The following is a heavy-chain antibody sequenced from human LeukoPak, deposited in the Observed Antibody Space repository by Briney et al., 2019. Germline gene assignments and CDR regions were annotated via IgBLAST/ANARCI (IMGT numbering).Heavy chain of an antibody. D-gene: IGHD3-3*01. CDR3: ARDRYYDFWSGSPFDY. V-gene: IGHV3-21*01. CDR2: ISSSSSYI. J-gene: IGHJ4*02. CDR1: GFTFSTYT. Sequence: PGGSLRLSCAASGFTFSTYTINWVRQAPGKGLEWVSSISSSSSYIYYADSVKGRFTISKDNAKNSLYLQMNSLRAEDTAVYYCARDRYYDFWSGSPFDYWGQGTLVTVSS.